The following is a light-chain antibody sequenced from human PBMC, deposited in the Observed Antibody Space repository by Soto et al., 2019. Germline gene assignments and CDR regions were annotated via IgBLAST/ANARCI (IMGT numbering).Light chain of an antibody. J-gene: IGLJ2*01. Sequence: QSALTQPASVSGSPGRSITISCTGTSSDVGSYNLVSWYQQHPGKAPKLMIYEGTKRPSGVSNRFSGSKSGNTASLTISGLQAEDEGDYYCCSYAGSSTLVFGGGTKLTVL. CDR3: CSYAGSSTLV. V-gene: IGLV2-23*01. CDR2: EGT. CDR1: SSDVGSYNL.